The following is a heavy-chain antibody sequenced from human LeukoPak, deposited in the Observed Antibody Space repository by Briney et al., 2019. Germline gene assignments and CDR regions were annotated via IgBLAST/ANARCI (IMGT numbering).Heavy chain of an antibody. J-gene: IGHJ4*02. CDR1: GFTFSSHW. D-gene: IGHD1-7*01. V-gene: IGHV3-23*01. Sequence: PGGSLRLTCAGSGFTFSSHWIGSVRQAPGKGLEWVSGTSDRGDYTYYADSVKGRFTISRDSSKNTLFLQMNSLRAEDTALYFCARKAQYNGHYPLDYWGQGTLVTVSS. CDR2: TSDRGDYT. CDR3: ARKAQYNGHYPLDY.